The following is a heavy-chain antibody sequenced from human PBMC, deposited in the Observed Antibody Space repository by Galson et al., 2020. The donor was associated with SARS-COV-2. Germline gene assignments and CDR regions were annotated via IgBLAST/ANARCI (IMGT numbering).Heavy chain of an antibody. Sequence: SETLSLTCAVYGGSLSGFSWSWIRQSPGKRLEWIGEINLSGSTKYNPSLKSRVSISIDTSKNQFSLNLSSVTAADTAVFYCARGPAGAPQYVDSWGQGTLVTVSS. D-gene: IGHD3-10*01. CDR1: GGSLSGFS. CDR2: INLSGST. CDR3: ARGPAGAPQYVDS. V-gene: IGHV4-34*01. J-gene: IGHJ4*02.